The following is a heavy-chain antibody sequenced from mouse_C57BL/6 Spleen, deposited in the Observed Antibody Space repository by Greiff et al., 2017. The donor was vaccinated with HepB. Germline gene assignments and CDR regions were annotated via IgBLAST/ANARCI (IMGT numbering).Heavy chain of an antibody. Sequence: ESGPGLVKPSQSLSLTCSVTGYSITSGYYWNWIRQFPGNKLEWMGYISYDGSNNYNPSLKNRIPITRDTSKNQFFLKLNSVTTEDTATYYCARVAGLSDYFDYWGQGTTLTVSS. CDR1: GYSITSGYY. CDR2: ISYDGSN. V-gene: IGHV3-6*01. CDR3: ARVAGLSDYFDY. D-gene: IGHD3-3*01. J-gene: IGHJ2*01.